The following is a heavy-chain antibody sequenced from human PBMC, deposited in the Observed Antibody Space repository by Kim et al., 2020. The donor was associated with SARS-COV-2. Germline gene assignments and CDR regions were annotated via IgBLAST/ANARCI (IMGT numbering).Heavy chain of an antibody. D-gene: IGHD1-26*01. J-gene: IGHJ4*02. Sequence: NKYYADSVKGRFTIARDNSKNTLYLQMNSLRAEDTAVYYCARWGGSYLDYWGQGTLVTVSS. CDR2: NK. CDR3: ARWGGSYLDY. V-gene: IGHV3-30-3*01.